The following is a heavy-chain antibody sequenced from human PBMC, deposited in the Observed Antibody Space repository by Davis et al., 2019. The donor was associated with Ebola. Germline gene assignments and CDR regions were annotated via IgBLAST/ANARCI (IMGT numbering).Heavy chain of an antibody. CDR3: AALERRGTFDI. CDR2: IYPGDSDT. CDR1: GYSFTSYW. V-gene: IGHV5-51*01. Sequence: GGSLRLSCKGSGYSFTSYWIGWVRQMPGKGLEWMGIIYPGDSDTRYSPSFQGQVTVSADKSISTAYLQWSNLRASDTAMYYCAALERRGTFDIWGQGTMVTVSS. J-gene: IGHJ3*02. D-gene: IGHD1-1*01.